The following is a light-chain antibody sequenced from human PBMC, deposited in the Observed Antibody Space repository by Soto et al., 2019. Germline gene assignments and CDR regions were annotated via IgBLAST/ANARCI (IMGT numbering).Light chain of an antibody. CDR3: QQADSFPSIT. CDR2: AAS. CDR1: QDISGW. J-gene: IGKJ5*01. V-gene: IGKV1D-12*01. Sequence: DIQMTQSPSSVSASVGDRVTFTCRASQDISGWLAWYQQKPGRAPKLLIYAASTLENGVPSRFSGSGSGTDFTLTISSLQPEDSATYFCQQADSFPSITFGQGTGLEIK.